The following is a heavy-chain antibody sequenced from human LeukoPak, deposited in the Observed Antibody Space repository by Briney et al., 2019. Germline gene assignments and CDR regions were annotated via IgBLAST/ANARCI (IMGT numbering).Heavy chain of an antibody. CDR1: GFTFSDYY. D-gene: IGHD4-17*01. V-gene: IGHV3-11*01. Sequence: GGSLRLSCAASGFTFSDYYMSWIRQAPGKGLGWVSYISSSGSTIYYADSVKGRFTISRDNAKNSLYLQMNSLRAEDTAVHYCAKHRTTVTPLPRIDYWGQGTLVTVSS. CDR3: AKHRTTVTPLPRIDY. J-gene: IGHJ4*02. CDR2: ISSSGSTI.